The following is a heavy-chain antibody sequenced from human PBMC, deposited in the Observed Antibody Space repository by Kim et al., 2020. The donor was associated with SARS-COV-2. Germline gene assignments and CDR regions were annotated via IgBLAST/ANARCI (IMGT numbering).Heavy chain of an antibody. CDR1: GLNFGDYA. CDR2: IRSKRYGATT. V-gene: IGHV3-49*03. J-gene: IGHJ4*02. Sequence: GGSLRLSCTTSGLNFGDYAMSWFRQAPGKGLEWVAFIRSKRYGATTEYAASVKGRFTISRDDSKRIAYLQMNGLKTEDTAVYYCTSGPYYYDSAAYYHDLWGQGTLVTVSS. CDR3: TSGPYYYDSAAYYHDL. D-gene: IGHD3-22*01.